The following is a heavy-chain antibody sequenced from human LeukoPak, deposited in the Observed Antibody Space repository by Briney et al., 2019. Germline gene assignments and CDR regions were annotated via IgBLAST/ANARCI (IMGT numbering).Heavy chain of an antibody. CDR1: GYTITGYY. D-gene: IGHD6-19*01. Sequence: ASVKVSCKASGYTITGYYLHWVRQAPGQGLEWMGWISAYNGSTKYAQKLQGRVTMTTDTSTGTAYMELRSLRPDDTAVYYCARDLTSNVAVTEYHYYAMDVWGQGTTVTVSS. CDR3: ARDLTSNVAVTEYHYYAMDV. J-gene: IGHJ6*02. CDR2: ISAYNGST. V-gene: IGHV1-18*04.